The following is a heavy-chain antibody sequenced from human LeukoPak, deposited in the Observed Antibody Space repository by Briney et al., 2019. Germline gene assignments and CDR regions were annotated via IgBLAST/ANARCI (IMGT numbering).Heavy chain of an antibody. V-gene: IGHV1-8*01. D-gene: IGHD3-22*01. Sequence: GASVKVSCKASGYTFTSYDINWVRQATGQGLEWMGWMNPNSGNTGYAQKFQGRVTMTRNTSISTAYMELSSLRSEDTAAYYCARGALVENYYDSSGYYPPWGQGTLVTVSS. CDR1: GYTFTSYD. CDR2: MNPNSGNT. J-gene: IGHJ5*02. CDR3: ARGALVENYYDSSGYYPP.